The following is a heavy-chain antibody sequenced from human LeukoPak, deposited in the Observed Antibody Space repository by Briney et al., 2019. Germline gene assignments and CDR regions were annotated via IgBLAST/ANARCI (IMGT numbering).Heavy chain of an antibody. CDR2: IIPILGIA. CDR3: ARGGRNYPDYYYYYMDV. J-gene: IGHJ6*03. CDR1: GGTFSSYA. D-gene: IGHD1-7*01. V-gene: IGHV1-69*04. Sequence: SVKVSCKASGGTFSSYAISWVRQAPGQGLEWMGRIIPILGIANYAQKFQGRVTITRNTSISTAYMELSSLRSEDTAVYYCARGGRNYPDYYYYYMDVWGKGTTVTVSS.